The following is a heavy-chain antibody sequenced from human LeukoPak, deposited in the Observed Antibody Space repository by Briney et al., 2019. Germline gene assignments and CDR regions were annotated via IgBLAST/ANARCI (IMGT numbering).Heavy chain of an antibody. J-gene: IGHJ4*02. CDR3: ARAVSGQLLSHDY. D-gene: IGHD2-2*01. Sequence: PSETLSLTCTVSGGSISSYYWSWIRQPPGKGLEWIGYIYYGGSTNYNPSLKSRVTISVDTSKNQFSLKLSSVTAADTAVYYCARAVSGQLLSHDYWGQGTLVTVSS. CDR2: IYYGGST. V-gene: IGHV4-59*01. CDR1: GGSISSYY.